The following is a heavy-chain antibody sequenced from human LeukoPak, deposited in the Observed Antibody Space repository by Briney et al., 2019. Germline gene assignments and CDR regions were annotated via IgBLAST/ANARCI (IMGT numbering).Heavy chain of an antibody. CDR2: ISGSGGST. D-gene: IGHD6-13*01. V-gene: IGHV3-23*01. CDR3: AIRPGIGWFDP. Sequence: AGGSLRLSCAASGFTFSSYAMSWVRQAPGKGLEWVSAISGSGGSTYYADSVKGRFTISRDNSKNTLYLQMNSLRAEDTAVYYWAIRPGIGWFDPWGQGTLVTVSS. J-gene: IGHJ5*02. CDR1: GFTFSSYA.